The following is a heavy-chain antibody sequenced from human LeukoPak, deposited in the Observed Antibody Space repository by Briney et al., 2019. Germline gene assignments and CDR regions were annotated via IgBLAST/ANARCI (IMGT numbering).Heavy chain of an antibody. CDR3: GGSSGFASGHVV. V-gene: IGHV4-59*01. CDR2: IYYSGST. J-gene: IGHJ1*01. D-gene: IGHD6-19*01. CDR1: GGSISNYY. Sequence: SETLSLTCTVSGGSISNYYWSWIRQPPGKGLEWIGYIYYSGSTNYNPSLKSRVTISVDTTKNQFSLKLSSVTAADTAVYYFGGSSGFASGHVVWGQGTLVTVSS.